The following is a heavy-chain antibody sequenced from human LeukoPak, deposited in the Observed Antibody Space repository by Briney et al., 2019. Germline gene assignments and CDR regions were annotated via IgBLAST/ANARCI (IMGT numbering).Heavy chain of an antibody. D-gene: IGHD5-18*01. CDR2: ISSSSSYI. Sequence: GGSLRLSCAASGFTFSSYSMHWVRQSPGQGLGLVSSISSSSSYIYYTDSLKSRFTISRDNAKKSLYLQMNSLRAEDTAVYFCAREGLYNYGYVYGYWGQGTLVTVSS. CDR1: GFTFSSYS. J-gene: IGHJ4*02. CDR3: AREGLYNYGYVYGY. V-gene: IGHV3-21*01.